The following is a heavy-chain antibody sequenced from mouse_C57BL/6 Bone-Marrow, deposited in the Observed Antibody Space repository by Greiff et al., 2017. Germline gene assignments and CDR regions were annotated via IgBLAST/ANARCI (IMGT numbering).Heavy chain of an antibody. J-gene: IGHJ4*01. CDR1: GFSLTSYG. V-gene: IGHV2-5*01. Sequence: QVQLQQSGPGLVQPSQSLSITCTVSGFSLTSYGVHWVRQSPGKGLEWLGVIWRGGSTDYNAAFMSRLSITKDNSKSQVFFKMNSLQADDTAIYYCAKNPSMITTRYYYAMDYWGQGTSVTVSS. D-gene: IGHD2-4*01. CDR2: IWRGGST. CDR3: AKNPSMITTRYYYAMDY.